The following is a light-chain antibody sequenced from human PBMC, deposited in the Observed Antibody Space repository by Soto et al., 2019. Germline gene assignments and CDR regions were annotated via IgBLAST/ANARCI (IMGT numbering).Light chain of an antibody. CDR3: QQYYSYPWT. CDR2: AAS. Sequence: DTQMTQSPSSLSASVGDRVTITCRASQGIRNDLGWYQQKPGKAPKLLIYAASTLQSGVPSRFSGSGSGTDFTLTISCLQSEDFATYYCQQYYSYPWTFGQGTKVDIK. V-gene: IGKV1-17*01. J-gene: IGKJ1*01. CDR1: QGIRND.